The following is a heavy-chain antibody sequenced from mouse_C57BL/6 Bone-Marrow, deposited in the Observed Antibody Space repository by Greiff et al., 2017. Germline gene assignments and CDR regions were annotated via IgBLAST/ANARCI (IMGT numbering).Heavy chain of an antibody. J-gene: IGHJ1*03. CDR1: GFSLTRYG. CDR2: IWSGGST. Sequence: VHLVESGPGLVQPSQSLSITCTVSGFSLTRYGVHWVRQSPGKGLEWLGVIWSGGSTDYNAAFMSSLSITKTNAESQVSFKMNSLQADDTAIYYCASHCYFDVWGRGTTVTVSA. V-gene: IGHV2-5*01. CDR3: ASHCYFDV.